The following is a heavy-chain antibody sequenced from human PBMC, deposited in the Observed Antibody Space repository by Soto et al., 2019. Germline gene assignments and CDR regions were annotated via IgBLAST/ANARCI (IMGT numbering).Heavy chain of an antibody. D-gene: IGHD6-19*01. V-gene: IGHV4-59*01. CDR2: IYYSGST. Sequence: SETLSLTCTVSGGSISSYYWSWIRQPPGKGLEWIGYIYYSGSTNYNPSLKSRVTISVDTSKNQFSLKLSSVTAADTAVYYCAREGSGWYWFDPWGQGTLVTVSS. CDR3: AREGSGWYWFDP. CDR1: GGSISSYY. J-gene: IGHJ5*02.